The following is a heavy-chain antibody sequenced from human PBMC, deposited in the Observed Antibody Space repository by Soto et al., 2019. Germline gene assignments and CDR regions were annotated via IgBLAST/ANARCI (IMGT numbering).Heavy chain of an antibody. CDR3: AKDFCSSTSCPFDP. CDR1: GFTFSSHG. J-gene: IGHJ5*02. CDR2: ISYDGSAK. Sequence: SLRLSCAASGFTFSSHGMHWVRQGPGKGLEWVAVISYDGSAKYYADSVKGRFTISRDNSKNTLYLQMNSLRAEDTAVYYCAKDFCSSTSCPFDPWGQGTLVTVSS. V-gene: IGHV3-30*18. D-gene: IGHD2-2*01.